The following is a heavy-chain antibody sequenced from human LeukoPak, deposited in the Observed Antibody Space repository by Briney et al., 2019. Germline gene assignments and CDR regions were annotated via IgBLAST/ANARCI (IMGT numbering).Heavy chain of an antibody. V-gene: IGHV1-69*05. J-gene: IGHJ4*02. CDR3: ARSTTVVTSRTNYFDY. D-gene: IGHD4-23*01. CDR1: GGTFSSYA. CDR2: IIPIFGTA. Sequence: GASVKVSCKASGGTFSSYAISWVRQAPGQGLEWMGGIIPIFGTANYAQKFQGRVTITTDESTSTAYMELSSLRSEDTAVYYCARSTTVVTSRTNYFDYRGQGTLVTVSS.